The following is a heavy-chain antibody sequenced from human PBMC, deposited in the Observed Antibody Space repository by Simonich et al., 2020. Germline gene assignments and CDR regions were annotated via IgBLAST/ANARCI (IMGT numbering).Heavy chain of an antibody. D-gene: IGHD1-1*01. V-gene: IGHV5-51*01. Sequence: EVQLVQSGAEVKKPGESLKISCKGSGYSFTSYWIGWVRQLPGKGLEWGGMINPGESDTRYSPSSQGQVTISAAKAISPAYLQWSSLKASDTAMYYCARQLNDFDIWGQGTMVTVSS. CDR2: INPGESDT. J-gene: IGHJ3*02. CDR1: GYSFTSYW. CDR3: ARQLNDFDI.